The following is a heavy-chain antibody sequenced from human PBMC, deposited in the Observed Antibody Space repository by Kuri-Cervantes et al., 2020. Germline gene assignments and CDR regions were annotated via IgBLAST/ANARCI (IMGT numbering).Heavy chain of an antibody. CDR2: INHSGST. CDR3: ARHDISGTLDY. CDR1: GGSFSGYY. D-gene: IGHD1-26*01. V-gene: IGHV4-34*01. Sequence: SETLSLTCAVYGGSFSGYYWSWIRQPPGKGLEWIGEINHSGSTNYNPSLKSRVTISVDTSKNQFSLKLSSVTAADTAVYYCARHDISGTLDYWGQGTLVTVSS. J-gene: IGHJ4*02.